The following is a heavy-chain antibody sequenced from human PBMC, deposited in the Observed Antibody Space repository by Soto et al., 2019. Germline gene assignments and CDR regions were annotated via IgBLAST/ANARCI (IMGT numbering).Heavy chain of an antibody. CDR2: IDTSGTKI. V-gene: IGHV3-11*01. CDR3: ASHYDMWSGYLSPVDY. CDR1: XXXXSDYY. J-gene: IGHJ4*02. Sequence: QVQLVESGGXLVKPGXXLRLSCAASXXXXSDYYMSXIRQAPGKGLEWISYIDTSGTKIYYADSVKGRFTITRDNAKNSLYLEMNSLRDEDTAVYYCASHYDMWSGYLSPVDYWGQGTLVTVSS. D-gene: IGHD3-3*01.